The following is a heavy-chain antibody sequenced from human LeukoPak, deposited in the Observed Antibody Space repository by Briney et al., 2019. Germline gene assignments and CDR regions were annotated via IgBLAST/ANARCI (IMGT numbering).Heavy chain of an antibody. CDR2: ISGSDGTT. D-gene: IGHD6-19*01. V-gene: IGHV3-23*01. J-gene: IGHJ4*02. CDR3: ARVGQWRTVGFDY. CDR1: GFIFRSYA. Sequence: GGSLRLSCAASGFIFRSYAMNWVRQAPGKGLEWVSVISGSDGTTYYADSVRGRFTISRDNSKNTLYLQINSLRAEDTAVYYCARVGQWRTVGFDYWGQGTLVTVSS.